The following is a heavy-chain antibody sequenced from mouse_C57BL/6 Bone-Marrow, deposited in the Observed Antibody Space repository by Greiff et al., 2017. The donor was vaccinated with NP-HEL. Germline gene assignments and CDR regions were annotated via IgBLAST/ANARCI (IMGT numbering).Heavy chain of an antibody. CDR2: ISSGGSYT. Sequence: EVQGVESGGDLVKPGGSLKLSCAASGFTFSSYGMSWVRQTPDQRLEWVATISSGGSYTYYPDSVKGRFTISRDNAKNTLYLQMSSLKSEDTAMYYCARPLYYGNLWFAYWGQGTLVTVSA. J-gene: IGHJ3*01. CDR3: ARPLYYGNLWFAY. V-gene: IGHV5-6*01. CDR1: GFTFSSYG. D-gene: IGHD2-1*01.